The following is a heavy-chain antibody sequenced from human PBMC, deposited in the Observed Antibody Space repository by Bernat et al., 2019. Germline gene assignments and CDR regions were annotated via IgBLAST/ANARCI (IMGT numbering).Heavy chain of an antibody. CDR1: GGTFSSYA. CDR3: ARFISTVTARWFDP. J-gene: IGHJ5*02. V-gene: IGHV1-69*06. Sequence: QVQLVQSGAEVKKPGSSVKVSCKASGGTFSSYAISWVRQAPGQGLEWMGGIIPIFGTANYAQKFQGRVTITADKSTSTAYMELSRLSSEETAVYYCARFISTVTARWFDPWGQGTLVTVSS. CDR2: IIPIFGTA. D-gene: IGHD4-17*01.